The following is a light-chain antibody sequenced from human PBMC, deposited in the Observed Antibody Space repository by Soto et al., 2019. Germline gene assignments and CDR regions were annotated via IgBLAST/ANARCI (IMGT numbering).Light chain of an antibody. V-gene: IGKV1-5*01. J-gene: IGKJ1*01. Sequence: DIQMTHSPSTLSASVGDRVTITCRASQSISSWLAWYQQKPGKAPKLLIYDASSLESGVPSRFSGSGSGTEFTLTISSLQPDDFASYYCQQYNSYWGTFGQGTKVAI. CDR3: QQYNSYWGT. CDR2: DAS. CDR1: QSISSW.